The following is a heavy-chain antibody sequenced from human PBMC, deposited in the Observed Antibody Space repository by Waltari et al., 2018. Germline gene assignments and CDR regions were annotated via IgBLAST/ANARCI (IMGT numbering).Heavy chain of an antibody. Sequence: QVQLQQWGAGLLKPSETLSLTCAVYGGSFSGYSWSWIRQPPGKGLEWIGEINHSGSTNYNPSLKSRVTISVDTSKNQFSLKLSSVTAADTAVYYCARGQSTPYYFDYWGQGTLVTVSS. CDR1: GGSFSGYS. CDR2: INHSGST. CDR3: ARGQSTPYYFDY. J-gene: IGHJ4*02. V-gene: IGHV4-34*01.